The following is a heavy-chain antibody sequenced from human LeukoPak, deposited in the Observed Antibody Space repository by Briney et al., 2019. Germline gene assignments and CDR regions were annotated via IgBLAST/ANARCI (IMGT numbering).Heavy chain of an antibody. J-gene: IGHJ3*02. D-gene: IGHD1-26*01. CDR3: ARDLVGSYIPLYTGAFDI. Sequence: SETLSLTCTVSGGSLSSYYWSWVRQPPGKGLEWIVRIYTSGSTNYNPSLKSRVTMSVDTSKNQFSLKLSSVTAADTAVYYCARDLVGSYIPLYTGAFDIWGQGTMVTASS. CDR2: IYTSGST. CDR1: GGSLSSYY. V-gene: IGHV4-4*07.